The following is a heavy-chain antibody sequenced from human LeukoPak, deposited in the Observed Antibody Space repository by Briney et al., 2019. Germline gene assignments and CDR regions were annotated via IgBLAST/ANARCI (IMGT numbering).Heavy chain of an antibody. CDR1: GFTFSSYA. CDR2: ISGSGGST. D-gene: IGHD2-2*01. CDR3: AKGIVVVPAAMPTWDY. J-gene: IGHJ4*02. V-gene: IGHV3-23*01. Sequence: GGSLRLSCAASGFTFSSYAMSWVRQAPGKGLEWISAISGSGGSTYYADSVKGRFTISRDNSKNTLYLQMNSLRAEDTAVYYCAKGIVVVPAAMPTWDYWGQGTPVTVSS.